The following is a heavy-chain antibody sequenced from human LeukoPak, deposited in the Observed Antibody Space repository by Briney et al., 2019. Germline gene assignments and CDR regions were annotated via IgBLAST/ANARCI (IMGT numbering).Heavy chain of an antibody. V-gene: IGHV4-38-2*02. D-gene: IGHD6-19*01. CDR1: GYSISSGYY. Sequence: SETLSLTCTVSGYSISSGYYWGWIRQPPGKGLEWIGSIYHSGSTYYNPSLKSRVTISVDTSKNQFSLKLSSVTAADTAVYYCARVGEQWLSPEHYFDYWGQGTLVTVSS. CDR2: IYHSGST. CDR3: ARVGEQWLSPEHYFDY. J-gene: IGHJ4*02.